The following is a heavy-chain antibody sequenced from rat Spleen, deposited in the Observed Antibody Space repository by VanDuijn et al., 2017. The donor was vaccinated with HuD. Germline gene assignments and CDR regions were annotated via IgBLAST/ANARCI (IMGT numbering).Heavy chain of an antibody. V-gene: IGHV5-29*01. Sequence: EVQLVESDGDLVRPGRSLKLSCAASGFIFSDHYVAWVRQAPMKGLEWVASINYDGSSTFYRDSVRDRFTISRDNAKSTLYLQVDSLKSEETATYYCVRHGRGKISYYYVLDAWGQGASVTVSS. J-gene: IGHJ4*01. CDR2: INYDGSST. CDR3: VRHGRGKISYYYVLDA. CDR1: GFIFSDHY. D-gene: IGHD4-5*01.